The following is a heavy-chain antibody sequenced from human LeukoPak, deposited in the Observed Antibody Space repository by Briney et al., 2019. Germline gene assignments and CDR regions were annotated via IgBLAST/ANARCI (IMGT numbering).Heavy chain of an antibody. V-gene: IGHV4-59*01. CDR3: ARQRYDSSGEGDF. CDR2: IYYSGST. J-gene: IGHJ4*02. Sequence: SETLSLTCTVSGGSISSYYWNWIRQPPGKGLEWIGYIYYSGSTNYNPSLKSRVTISVDTSKNQFSLKLSSVTAADTAVYYCARQRYDSSGEGDFWGQGTLVTVSS. CDR1: GGSISSYY. D-gene: IGHD3-22*01.